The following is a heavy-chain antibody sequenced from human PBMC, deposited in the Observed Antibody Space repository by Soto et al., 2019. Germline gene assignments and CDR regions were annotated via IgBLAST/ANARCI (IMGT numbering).Heavy chain of an antibody. D-gene: IGHD3-16*01. CDR3: ASARVMGAYFDY. CDR2: IRDKANSYTT. V-gene: IGHV3-72*01. J-gene: IGHJ4*02. Sequence: PRGSLRLSCPASGFTFSDHYMDWARQAPGKGLEWVARIRDKANSYTTDYAASVKGRFTISRDDSKNSVYLEMNSLKSEDTAVYYCASARVMGAYFDYWGQGTLVTVSS. CDR1: GFTFSDHY.